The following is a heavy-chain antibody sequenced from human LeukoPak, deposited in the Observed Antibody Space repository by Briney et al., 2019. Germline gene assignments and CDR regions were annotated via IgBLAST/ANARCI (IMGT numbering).Heavy chain of an antibody. D-gene: IGHD1-26*01. V-gene: IGHV4-34*01. Sequence: SETLPLTCAVSGGSFSGYYWSWIRQPPGKGLEWIGEINHSGSTNYNPSLKSRVTISVDTSKNQFSLKLSSVTAVDTAVYYCARRIVGAYSVRRFDYWGQGTLVTVSS. CDR1: GGSFSGYY. CDR2: INHSGST. CDR3: ARRIVGAYSVRRFDY. J-gene: IGHJ4*02.